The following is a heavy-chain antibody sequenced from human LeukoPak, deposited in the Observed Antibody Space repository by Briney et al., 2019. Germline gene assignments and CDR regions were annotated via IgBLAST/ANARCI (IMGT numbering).Heavy chain of an antibody. Sequence: SQTLSPTCAISGDTPSSNSAAWNWIRQSPSRGLEWLGRTYYRSKCYNDYAVSVKSRITINPDTPKNQFSLQLNSVTPEDTAVYYCARDWGSYSVSYSVFYYWGQGTLVTVSS. CDR3: ARDWGSYSVSYSVFYY. V-gene: IGHV6-1*01. CDR2: TYYRSKCYN. D-gene: IGHD1-26*01. CDR1: GDTPSSNSAA. J-gene: IGHJ4*02.